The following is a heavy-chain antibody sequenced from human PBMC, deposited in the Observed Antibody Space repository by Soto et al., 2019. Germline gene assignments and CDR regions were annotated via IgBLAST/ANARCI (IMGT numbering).Heavy chain of an antibody. CDR3: ARQGSSSWYIHYYYGMDV. D-gene: IGHD6-13*01. CDR2: IYYSGST. Sequence: SETLSLTXTVSGGSISSSSYYWGWIRQPPGKGLEWIGSIYYSGSTYYNPSLKSRVTISVDTSKNQFSLKLSSVTAADTAVYYCARQGSSSWYIHYYYGMDVWGQGTTVTVSS. J-gene: IGHJ6*02. V-gene: IGHV4-39*01. CDR1: GGSISSSSYY.